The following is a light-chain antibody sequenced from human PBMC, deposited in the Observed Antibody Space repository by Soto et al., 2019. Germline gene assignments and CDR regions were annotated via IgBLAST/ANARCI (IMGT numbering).Light chain of an antibody. Sequence: DIQMTQSPSSLSASVGDRVAISCRASQMISNYLNWYQQKPGKAPKLLIFGASSLQSGVPSRFSGSGSETDFTPTISSLQPEDFATYYCQESYSIPYTFGQGTKLEIK. CDR2: GAS. CDR3: QESYSIPYT. V-gene: IGKV1-39*01. CDR1: QMISNY. J-gene: IGKJ2*01.